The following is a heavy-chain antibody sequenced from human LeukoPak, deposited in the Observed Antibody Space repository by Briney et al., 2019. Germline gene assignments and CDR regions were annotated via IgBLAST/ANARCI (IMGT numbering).Heavy chain of an antibody. CDR2: IIPIFGTA. V-gene: IGHV1-69*05. CDR1: GGTFSSYA. CDR3: ASYGGTVRGKRLYYFDY. Sequence: SVKVSCKASGGTFSSYAISWVRQAPGQGLEWMGRIIPIFGTANYAQKFQGRVTITTDESTSTAYMELSSLRSEDTAVYYCASYGGTVRGKRLYYFDYWGQGPLVTVSS. D-gene: IGHD3-10*01. J-gene: IGHJ4*02.